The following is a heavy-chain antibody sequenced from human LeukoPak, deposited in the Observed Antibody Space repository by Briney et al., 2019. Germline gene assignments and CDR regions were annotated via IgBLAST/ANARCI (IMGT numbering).Heavy chain of an antibody. Sequence: GGSLRLSCAAAGFTFSSYAMTWVRQAPGKGLEWVSAISGSGGSTYYADSVKGRFTISRDNSKNTLYLQMNSLRAEDTAVYYCAKGTLGYCSGGSCYPFDHWGQGTLVTVSS. J-gene: IGHJ4*02. CDR3: AKGTLGYCSGGSCYPFDH. D-gene: IGHD2-15*01. CDR2: ISGSGGST. CDR1: GFTFSSYA. V-gene: IGHV3-23*01.